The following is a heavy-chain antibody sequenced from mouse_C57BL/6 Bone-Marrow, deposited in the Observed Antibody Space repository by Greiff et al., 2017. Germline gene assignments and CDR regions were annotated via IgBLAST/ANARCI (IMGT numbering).Heavy chain of an antibody. CDR3: ERGGILITTVVEGARFAY. V-gene: IGHV1S132*01. D-gene: IGHD1-1*01. Sequence: VKLQESGAELVKPGASVKLSCKTSGYTFTSYWIQWVKQRPGQGLGWIGEIFPGTGTTYYNEKFKGKATLTIDTSSSTAYMQLSSLTSEDSAVYVYERGGILITTVVEGARFAYWGQGTLVTVSA. J-gene: IGHJ3*01. CDR2: IFPGTGTT. CDR1: GYTFTSYW.